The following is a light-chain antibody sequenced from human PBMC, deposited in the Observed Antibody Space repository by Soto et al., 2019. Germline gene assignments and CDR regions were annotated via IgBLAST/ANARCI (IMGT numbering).Light chain of an antibody. CDR1: SSNIGSNT. V-gene: IGLV1-44*01. Sequence: QSVLTQPPSASGTLGHRVTISCSGSSSNIGSNTVSWYQQLPGTAPKLLIYTNNQRPSGVPDRFSGSKSGTSASLAISGLQSEDEADYYCAAWDDSQNGYVFGAGTKLTVL. CDR3: AAWDDSQNGYV. CDR2: TNN. J-gene: IGLJ1*01.